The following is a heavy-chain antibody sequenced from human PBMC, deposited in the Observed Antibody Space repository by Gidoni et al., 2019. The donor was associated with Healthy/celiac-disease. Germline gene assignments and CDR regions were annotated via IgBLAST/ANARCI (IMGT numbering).Heavy chain of an antibody. CDR2: IYSGGST. J-gene: IGHJ2*01. V-gene: IGHV3-53*01. CDR3: ASKTYELWSGYHWYFDL. CDR1: GFTVRSNY. Sequence: EVPLVDSGGFLIQPGGSLSLSCAASGFTVRSNYMSWVRQAPGKGLEWVSGIYSGGSTYYADSVKGRFTISRDNAKNTLYLKMNSRRAEDTAVYYCASKTYELWSGYHWYFDLWGRGTLVTVSS. D-gene: IGHD3-3*01.